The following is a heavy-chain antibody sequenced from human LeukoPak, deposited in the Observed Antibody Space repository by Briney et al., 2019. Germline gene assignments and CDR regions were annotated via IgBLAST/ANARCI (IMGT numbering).Heavy chain of an antibody. V-gene: IGHV1-18*01. CDR3: TRDLGQWLLQGIFFDY. Sequence: GASVKVSCKASGYSFRKYGMTWVRQAPGQGLEWVGWVSTNNSNTNYAQKVQGRVALSTDTSTSTAYMELRGLRSDDTTVYYCTRDLGQWLLQGIFFDYWGQGTLVTVSS. CDR1: GYSFRKYG. J-gene: IGHJ4*02. CDR2: VSTNNSNT. D-gene: IGHD5-12*01.